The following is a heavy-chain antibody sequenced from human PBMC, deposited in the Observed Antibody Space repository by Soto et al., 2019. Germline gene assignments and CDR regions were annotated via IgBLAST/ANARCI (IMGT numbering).Heavy chain of an antibody. J-gene: IGHJ4*02. CDR2: ISGSGGST. V-gene: IGHV3-23*01. CDR3: AKDLGYSSSWYSDY. D-gene: IGHD6-13*01. Sequence: PGGSLRLSCAASGFTFSSYAMSWVRQAPGKGLEWVSAISGSGGSTYYADSVKGRFTISRDNSKNTLYLQMNSLRAEDTAVYYCAKDLGYSSSWYSDYWGQGTLVTVSS. CDR1: GFTFSSYA.